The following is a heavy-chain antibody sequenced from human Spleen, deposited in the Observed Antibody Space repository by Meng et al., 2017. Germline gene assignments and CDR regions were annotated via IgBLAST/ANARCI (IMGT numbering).Heavy chain of an antibody. D-gene: IGHD5-18*01. CDR1: GSTFTAYY. CDR2: MNPISGDT. V-gene: IGHV1-8*02. J-gene: IGHJ4*02. CDR3: ARGLGGAMGGY. Sequence: QVQLVQSGAEVKKHGAPVKGPCKAAGSTFTAYYIHWVRQAPGQGLEWLGRMNPISGDTDSAQTLQGRLILTMNTSMRIAYMELSSLTFEDTAVYYCARGLGGAMGGYWGQGTLVTVSS.